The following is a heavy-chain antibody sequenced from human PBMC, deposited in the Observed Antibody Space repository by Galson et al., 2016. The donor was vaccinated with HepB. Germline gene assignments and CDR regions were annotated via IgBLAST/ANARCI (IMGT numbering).Heavy chain of an antibody. V-gene: IGHV5-51*01. J-gene: IGHJ4*02. D-gene: IGHD2-8*01. CDR1: GYSFTSYW. CDR2: TYPDDSDT. CDR3: ARLSWDAKRLEY. Sequence: QSGAEVKRPGESLKISCKGSGYSFTSYWIGWVRQMPGKGLEWMGMTYPDDSDTRYSPSFQDQVTMSADKSINTAYLQWRSLKASDTAMYYCARLSWDAKRLEYWGQGTLVTVSS.